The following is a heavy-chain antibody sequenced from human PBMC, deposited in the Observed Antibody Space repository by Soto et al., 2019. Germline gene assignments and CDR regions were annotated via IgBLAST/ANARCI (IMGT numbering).Heavy chain of an antibody. CDR2: ISWNSGSI. D-gene: IGHD5-12*01. V-gene: IGHV3-9*01. CDR1: GFTFDDYA. Sequence: EVQLVESGGGLVQPGRSLRLSCAASGFTFDDYAMHWVRQAPGKGLEWVSGISWNSGSIGYADSVKGRFTISRDNAKNTLYLQMNSLRAEDTALYYCAKAWSGYSGYDFVPGACYFDLWGRGTLVTVSS. CDR3: AKAWSGYSGYDFVPGACYFDL. J-gene: IGHJ2*01.